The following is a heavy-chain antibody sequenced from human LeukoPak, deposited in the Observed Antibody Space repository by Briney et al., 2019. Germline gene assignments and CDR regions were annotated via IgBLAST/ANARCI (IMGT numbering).Heavy chain of an antibody. CDR1: GGTFSSYT. D-gene: IGHD1-14*01. V-gene: IGHV1-69*02. CDR3: AFYRTSSYYFDY. Sequence: ASVKVSCKASGGTFSSYTISWVRQAPGQGLEWMGRIIPILGIANYAQKFQGRVTITADKSTSTAYMELSSLRSEDTAVYYCAFYRTSSYYFDYWGQGTLVTVSS. J-gene: IGHJ4*02. CDR2: IIPILGIA.